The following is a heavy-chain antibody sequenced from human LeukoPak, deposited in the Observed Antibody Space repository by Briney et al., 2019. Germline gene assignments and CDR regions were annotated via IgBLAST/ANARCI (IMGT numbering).Heavy chain of an antibody. CDR3: ARDRDYSTSPFDY. D-gene: IGHD2/OR15-2a*01. CDR2: INSSGRTV. CDR1: GFTFGDYY. Sequence: GGSLRLSCTASGFTFGDYYMTWIRQAPGKGPEWFAYINSSGRTVYYADSVRGRFTISRDNAKNSLYLQMNSLRVEDTAIYYCARDRDYSTSPFDYWGQGTLVTVSS. J-gene: IGHJ4*02. V-gene: IGHV3-11*01.